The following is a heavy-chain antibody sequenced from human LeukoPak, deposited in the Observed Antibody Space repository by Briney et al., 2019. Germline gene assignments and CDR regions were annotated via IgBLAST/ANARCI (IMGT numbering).Heavy chain of an antibody. Sequence: SETLSLTCAVFGGSFSGHYWSWIRQPPGKGLEWIGEIIHTGSTKYNPSLESRVTMSLDASRNQFSLELSSVTAADTAVYYCVSGQVAPRLRAEYWGQGTLVIVSS. D-gene: IGHD1-14*01. CDR2: IIHTGST. V-gene: IGHV4-34*12. CDR1: GGSFSGHY. J-gene: IGHJ4*02. CDR3: VSGQVAPRLRAEY.